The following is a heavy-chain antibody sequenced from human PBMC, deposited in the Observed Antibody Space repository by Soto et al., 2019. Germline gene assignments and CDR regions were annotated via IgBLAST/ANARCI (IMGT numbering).Heavy chain of an antibody. CDR1: GYTFTSYG. Sequence: ASVKVSCKASGYTFTSYGISWVRQAPGQGLEWMGWISAYNGNTNYAQKLQGRVTMTTDTSTSTAYMELRSLRSDDTAVYYCARDVASAGTTWFDPWGQGTLVTVSS. CDR3: ARDVASAGTTWFDP. CDR2: ISAYNGNT. V-gene: IGHV1-18*01. D-gene: IGHD6-13*01. J-gene: IGHJ5*02.